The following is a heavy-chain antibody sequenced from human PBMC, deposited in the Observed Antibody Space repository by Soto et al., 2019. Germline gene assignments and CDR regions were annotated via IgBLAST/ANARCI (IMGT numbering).Heavy chain of an antibody. J-gene: IGHJ3*02. CDR2: INPNSGGT. CDR1: GYTFTGYY. D-gene: IGHD6-13*01. V-gene: IGHV1-2*04. CDR3: ARVRGSSSWSDAFDI. Sequence: QVQLVQSGAEVKKPGASVKVSCKASGYTFTGYYMHWVRQAPGQGLEWMGWINPNSGGTNYAQKFQGWVTMTRDTSISTAYMELSRLRSDDTAVYYCARVRGSSSWSDAFDIWGQGTMVTVS.